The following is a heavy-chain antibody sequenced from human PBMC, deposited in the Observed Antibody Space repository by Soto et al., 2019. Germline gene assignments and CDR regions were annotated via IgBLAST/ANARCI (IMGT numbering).Heavy chain of an antibody. D-gene: IGHD3-10*01. CDR1: GGTFSSYA. V-gene: IGHV1-69*06. CDR2: IIPIFGTA. Sequence: SVKVSCKTSGGTFSSYAISWVRQAPGQGLEWMGGIIPIFGTANYAQKFQGRVTITADKSTSTAYMELSSLRSEDTAVYYCARNYPNDAFDIWGQGTMVTVSS. CDR3: ARNYPNDAFDI. J-gene: IGHJ3*02.